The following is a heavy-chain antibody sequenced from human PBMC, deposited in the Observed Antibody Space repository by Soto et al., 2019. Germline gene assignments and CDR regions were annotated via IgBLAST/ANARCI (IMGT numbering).Heavy chain of an antibody. CDR3: ARTFSGYSNGPLDD. Sequence: QVQLQESGPGLVKPSETLSLTCTVSGGSIGKYYWNWIRQPPGKGLEWIANIYYSGNTYYNPSLKSRVTISVDTSKNQFSLKLASVTAADTAVYYCARTFSGYSNGPLDDWGQGTLVTVSS. J-gene: IGHJ4*02. CDR2: IYYSGNT. CDR1: GGSIGKYY. V-gene: IGHV4-59*08. D-gene: IGHD5-18*01.